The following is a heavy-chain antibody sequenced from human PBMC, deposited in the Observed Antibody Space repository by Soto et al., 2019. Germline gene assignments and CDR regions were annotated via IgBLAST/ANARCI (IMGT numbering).Heavy chain of an antibody. J-gene: IGHJ5*02. CDR1: GGSISSGGYY. Sequence: SETLSLTCTVSGGSISSGGYYWSWIRQHPGKGLEWIGYIYYSGSTYYNPSLKSRVTISVDASKNQFSLKLSSVTAADTAVYYCAREMTTVVNGWFDPWGQGTLVTVSS. D-gene: IGHD4-17*01. CDR3: AREMTTVVNGWFDP. CDR2: IYYSGST. V-gene: IGHV4-31*03.